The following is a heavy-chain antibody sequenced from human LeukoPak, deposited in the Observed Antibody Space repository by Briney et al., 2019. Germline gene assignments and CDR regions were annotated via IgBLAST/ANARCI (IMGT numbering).Heavy chain of an antibody. CDR1: GGSTSSYY. Sequence: SETLSLTCTVSGGSTSSYYWSWIRQPAGKGLEWIGRIYTSGSTNYNPSLKSRVTMSVDTSKNQFSLKLSSVTAADTAVYYCARAGYSSGWYYFDYWGQGTLVTVSS. J-gene: IGHJ4*02. CDR3: ARAGYSSGWYYFDY. D-gene: IGHD6-19*01. V-gene: IGHV4-4*07. CDR2: IYTSGST.